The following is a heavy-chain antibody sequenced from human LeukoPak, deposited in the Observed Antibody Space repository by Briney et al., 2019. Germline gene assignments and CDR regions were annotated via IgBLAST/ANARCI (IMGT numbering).Heavy chain of an antibody. J-gene: IGHJ4*02. Sequence: GASVKVSCKVSGYTLTELSMHWVRQAPGKGLEWMGGFDPEDGETIYAQKFQGRVTMTEDTSTDTAYTELSSLRSEDTAVYYCATPGEYSSGWYYFGYWGQGTLVTVSS. V-gene: IGHV1-24*01. CDR2: FDPEDGET. CDR3: ATPGEYSSGWYYFGY. CDR1: GYTLTELS. D-gene: IGHD6-19*01.